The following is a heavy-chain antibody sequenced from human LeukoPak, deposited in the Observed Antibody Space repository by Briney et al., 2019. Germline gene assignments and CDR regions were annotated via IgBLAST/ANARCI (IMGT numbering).Heavy chain of an antibody. J-gene: IGHJ6*02. Sequence: RGSLRLSCAASGFTVSSNYMSWVRQAPGKGLEWVSVIYSGGSTYYADSVKGRFTISRDNSKNTLYLQMNSLRAEDTAVYYCARDQGSYYYDSSGEYGMDVWGQGTTVTVSS. CDR1: GFTVSSNY. D-gene: IGHD3-22*01. V-gene: IGHV3-66*01. CDR2: IYSGGST. CDR3: ARDQGSYYYDSSGEYGMDV.